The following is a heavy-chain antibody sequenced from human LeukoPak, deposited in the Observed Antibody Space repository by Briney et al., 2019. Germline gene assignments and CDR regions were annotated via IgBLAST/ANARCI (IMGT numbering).Heavy chain of an antibody. Sequence: SETLSLTCTVSGGSISTYYWSWIRQRPGKGLEWIGYIYYTGTTYYNPSLKSRLTISVDTSKNQFSLNLSSMTAADTAVYYCARAAWRGSNSRDAFDIWGQGTVVTVPS. V-gene: IGHV4-59*06. CDR3: ARAAWRGSNSRDAFDI. J-gene: IGHJ3*02. CDR1: GGSISTYY. D-gene: IGHD4/OR15-4a*01. CDR2: IYYTGTT.